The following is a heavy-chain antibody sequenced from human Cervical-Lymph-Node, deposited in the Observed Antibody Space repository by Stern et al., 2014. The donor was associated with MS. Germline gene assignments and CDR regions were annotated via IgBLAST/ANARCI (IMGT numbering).Heavy chain of an antibody. D-gene: IGHD3-10*01. CDR3: ARKGTYGLDY. V-gene: IGHV5-51*01. J-gene: IGHJ4*02. CDR2: IYPDDSDA. CDR1: GYNFASYW. Sequence: VQLGQSGAEVKKPGESLKISCKGSGYNFASYWIGWVRQVPGKGLEWMGIIYPDDSDARYTPSFQGQVTMSADKSIGTAYLQWSSLKASDTAFYFCARKGTYGLDYWGQGALVIVSS.